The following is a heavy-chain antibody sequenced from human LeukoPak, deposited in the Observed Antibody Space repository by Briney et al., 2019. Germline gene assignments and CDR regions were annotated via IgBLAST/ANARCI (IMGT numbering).Heavy chain of an antibody. CDR1: GFTFSDYY. V-gene: IGHV3-11*01. Sequence: GGSLRLSCAASGFTFSDYYMSWIRQAPGKGLEWVSYISSSGSTIYYADSVKGRFTIPRDNAKNSLYLQMNSLRAEDTAVYYCARDSRWELPTGYYYGMDVWGQGTTVTVSS. J-gene: IGHJ6*02. CDR3: ARDSRWELPTGYYYGMDV. CDR2: ISSSGSTI. D-gene: IGHD1-26*01.